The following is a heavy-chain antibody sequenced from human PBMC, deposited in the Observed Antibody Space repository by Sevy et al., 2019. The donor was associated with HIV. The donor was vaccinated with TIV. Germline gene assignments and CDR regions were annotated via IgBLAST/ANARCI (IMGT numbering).Heavy chain of an antibody. J-gene: IGHJ4*02. CDR2: PSNKADSYAT. D-gene: IGHD6-13*01. Sequence: GGSLRLSCAASGFTFSDHYMEWVRQAPGKGLEWVGRPSNKADSYATEYAASVKGRFTISRDDSKNSLYLQMNSLKTEDTAVYYCATHAGIAAAGRVFDYWGQGSLVTVSS. CDR1: GFTFSDHY. V-gene: IGHV3-72*01. CDR3: ATHAGIAAAGRVFDY.